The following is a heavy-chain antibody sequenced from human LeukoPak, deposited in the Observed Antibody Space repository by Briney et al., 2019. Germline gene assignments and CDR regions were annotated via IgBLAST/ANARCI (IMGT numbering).Heavy chain of an antibody. Sequence: PSETLSLTCTVSGGSISSSSYYWGWIRQPPGKGLEWIGSIYYSGSTYYNPSLKSRVTISVDTSKNQFSLKLSSVTAADTAVYYCWSRTVIFGVVDIDYWSQGTLVTVSS. V-gene: IGHV4-39*07. D-gene: IGHD3-3*01. CDR1: GGSISSSSYY. CDR3: WSRTVIFGVVDIDY. J-gene: IGHJ4*02. CDR2: IYYSGST.